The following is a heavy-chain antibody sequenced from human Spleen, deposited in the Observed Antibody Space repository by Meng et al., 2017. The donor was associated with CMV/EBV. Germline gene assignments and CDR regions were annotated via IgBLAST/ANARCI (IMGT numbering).Heavy chain of an antibody. J-gene: IGHJ4*02. CDR3: TRAYDFWSGSYPGGVDY. V-gene: IGHV3-73*01. Sequence: FRGFPMPWDDQHSVKVLEWIGRIRSNSNNYATADAASVKGRYIISSDDSENTAYLQMNNLKTEDTAVYYCTRAYDFWSGSYPGGVDYWGQGILVTVSS. D-gene: IGHD3-3*01. CDR2: IRSNSNNYAT. CDR1: FRGFP.